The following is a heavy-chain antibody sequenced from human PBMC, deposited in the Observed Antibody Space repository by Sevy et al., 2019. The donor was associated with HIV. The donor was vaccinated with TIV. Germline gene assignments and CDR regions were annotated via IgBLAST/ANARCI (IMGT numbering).Heavy chain of an antibody. CDR1: GYTFTSYD. J-gene: IGHJ5*02. V-gene: IGHV1-8*01. Sequence: ASVKVSCKASGYTFTSYDINWVRQATGQGLEWMGWMNPNSGNTGYAQKFQGRVTMTRNTSISTAYMELSSLRSEDTAVYYCARGGSMVRGEKDWFDPWGQGTLVTVSS. CDR2: MNPNSGNT. CDR3: ARGGSMVRGEKDWFDP. D-gene: IGHD3-10*01.